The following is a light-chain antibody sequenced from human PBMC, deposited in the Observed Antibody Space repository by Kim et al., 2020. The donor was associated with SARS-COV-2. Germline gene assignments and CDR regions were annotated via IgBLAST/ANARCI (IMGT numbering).Light chain of an antibody. CDR1: QDIRND. V-gene: IGKV1-17*01. CDR3: LQHNTYPST. Sequence: ASVGDRVPITCRASQDIRNDLGWYQQNPGRAPKRLIYGASSLQSGVPSRFSGSGSGTEFTLTISSVQPEDFATYFCLQHNTYPSTFGQGTRLEIK. J-gene: IGKJ5*01. CDR2: GAS.